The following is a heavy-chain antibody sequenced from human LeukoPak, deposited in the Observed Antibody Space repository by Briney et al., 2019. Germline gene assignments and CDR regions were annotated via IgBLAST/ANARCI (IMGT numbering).Heavy chain of an antibody. D-gene: IGHD2-2*01. J-gene: IGHJ1*01. Sequence: SVKVSCKASGGTFSSYAISWVRQAPGQGLEWMGGIIPIFGTANYAQKFQGRVTITTDESTSTAYMELSSLRSEDTAVYYCAIPRSDIVVVPAAKAYFQHWGQGTLVTVSS. CDR1: GGTFSSYA. CDR3: AIPRSDIVVVPAAKAYFQH. V-gene: IGHV1-69*05. CDR2: IIPIFGTA.